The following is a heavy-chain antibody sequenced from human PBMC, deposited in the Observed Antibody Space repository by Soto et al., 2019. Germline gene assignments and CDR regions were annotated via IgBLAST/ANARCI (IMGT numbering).Heavy chain of an antibody. CDR3: ARVAVAGARSPDY. V-gene: IGHV4-59*01. CDR2: IYYSGST. CDR1: GGSISSYY. J-gene: IGHJ4*02. Sequence: SETLSLTCTVSGGSISSYYWSWIRQPQGKGLEWIGYIYYSGSTNYNPSLKSRVTISVDTSKNQFSLKLSSVTAADTAVYYCARVAVAGARSPDYWGQGTLVTVSS. D-gene: IGHD6-19*01.